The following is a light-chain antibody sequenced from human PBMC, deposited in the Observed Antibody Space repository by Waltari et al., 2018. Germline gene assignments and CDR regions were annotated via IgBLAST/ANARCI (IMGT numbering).Light chain of an antibody. V-gene: IGKV3-20*01. J-gene: IGKJ1*01. CDR2: GAS. Sequence: EIVLTQSPGTLSLSTGERATLSCRASQSVSRSLAWYQQKPGQAPRLLIYGASSRATGVPDRFSGSGSGTDFSLTISRLEPEDFAVYYCQHYVRLPVSFGQGTKVEIK. CDR1: QSVSRS. CDR3: QHYVRLPVS.